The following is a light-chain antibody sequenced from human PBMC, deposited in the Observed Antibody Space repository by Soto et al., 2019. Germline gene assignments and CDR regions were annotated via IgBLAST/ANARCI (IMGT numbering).Light chain of an antibody. Sequence: EIVLTQSPATLSLSPGERATLSCRASQSVINYLAWYQQKPGQPPRLLLYDASNGATGIPARFRGSGSGTDFPLSISSPAPEDGAVCYWQQRSNWLTFGGGNKVEIK. V-gene: IGKV3-11*01. CDR1: QSVINY. J-gene: IGKJ4*01. CDR3: QQRSNWLT. CDR2: DAS.